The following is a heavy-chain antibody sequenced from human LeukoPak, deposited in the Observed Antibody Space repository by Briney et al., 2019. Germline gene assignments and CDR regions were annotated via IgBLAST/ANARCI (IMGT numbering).Heavy chain of an antibody. CDR1: GGSISSSSYS. CDR3: ARTVRGVRRYYYYYMDV. J-gene: IGHJ6*03. V-gene: IGHV4-39*07. CDR2: IYYTGST. Sequence: PSETLSLTCTVSGGSISSSSYSWGWIRQPPGKGLEWIGNIYYTGSTYYNPSLKSRVTISVDTSENQFSLKLSSVTAADTAVYYCARTVRGVRRYYYYYMDVWGKGTTVTVSS. D-gene: IGHD3-10*02.